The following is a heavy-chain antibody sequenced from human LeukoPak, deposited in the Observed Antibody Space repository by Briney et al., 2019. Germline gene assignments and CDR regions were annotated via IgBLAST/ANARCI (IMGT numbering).Heavy chain of an antibody. CDR2: IRSKAYGGTT. CDR3: TLPVLLWFGEFAGGGY. Sequence: GGSLRLSCTASGFTFGDYAMSWVRQAPGKGLEWVGFIRSKAYGGTTEYAASVKGRFTISRDDSKSIAYQQMNSLKTEDTAVYYCTLPVLLWFGEFAGGGYWGQGTLVTVSS. V-gene: IGHV3-49*04. J-gene: IGHJ4*02. D-gene: IGHD3-10*01. CDR1: GFTFGDYA.